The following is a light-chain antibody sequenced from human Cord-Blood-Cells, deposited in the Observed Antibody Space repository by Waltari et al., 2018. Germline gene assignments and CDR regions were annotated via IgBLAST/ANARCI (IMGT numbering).Light chain of an antibody. CDR3: SSLAGGSTLV. CDR2: ERN. J-gene: IGLJ2*01. Sequence: QSALTQPASVSGSPGQSITIPCTGTSSDVGRYKLFSWYQQHPTKAPKLIIYERNKGPSGIFIIFCGSKSGTTVPVRFSGREAETDADYSCSSLAGGSTLVFGGETKHTVL. V-gene: IGLV2-23*01. CDR1: SSDVGRYKL.